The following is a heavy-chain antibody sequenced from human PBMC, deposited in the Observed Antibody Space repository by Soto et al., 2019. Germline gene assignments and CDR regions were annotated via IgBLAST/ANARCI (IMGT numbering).Heavy chain of an antibody. CDR3: ASAPPAPYCSGGNCYPWNDAFDF. Sequence: VQLLESGPGLVTPSETLSLRCSVSGDSISDYYWNWIRQPPGKELEWIGYIYYTGATKYNPSLKSPAPISFATPKTHFPLHLSSVTAADPAVYFCASAPPAPYCSGGNCYPWNDAFDFWGQGTTVTVSS. D-gene: IGHD2-15*01. CDR2: IYYTGAT. V-gene: IGHV4-59*01. CDR1: GDSISDYY. J-gene: IGHJ3*01.